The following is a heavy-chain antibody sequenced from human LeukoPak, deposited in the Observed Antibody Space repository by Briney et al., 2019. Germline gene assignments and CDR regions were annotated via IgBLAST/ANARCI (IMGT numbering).Heavy chain of an antibody. J-gene: IGHJ3*02. CDR3: AKDMSSSPGKDAFDI. D-gene: IGHD2-2*01. CDR1: GFTVSSNS. CDR2: IYSGGNT. Sequence: GGSLRLSCTVSGFTVSSNSMSWVRQAPGKGLEWVSFIYSGGNTHYSDSVKGRFTISRDNAKNSPYLQMNSLRAEDTALYYCAKDMSSSPGKDAFDIWGQGTMVTVSS. V-gene: IGHV3-53*05.